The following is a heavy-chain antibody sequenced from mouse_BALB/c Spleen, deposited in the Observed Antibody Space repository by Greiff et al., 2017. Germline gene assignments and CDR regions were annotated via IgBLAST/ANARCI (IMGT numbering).Heavy chain of an antibody. Sequence: QVQLQQSGAELVRPGTSVKVSSKASGYAFTNYLIEWVKQRPGQGLEWIGVINPGSGGTNYNEKFKGKATLTADKSSSTAYMQLSSLTSDDSAVYFCARSGYYGSRGPLDYWGQGTTLTVSS. V-gene: IGHV1-54*01. CDR3: ARSGYYGSRGPLDY. CDR1: GYAFTNYL. CDR2: INPGSGGT. J-gene: IGHJ2*01. D-gene: IGHD1-1*01.